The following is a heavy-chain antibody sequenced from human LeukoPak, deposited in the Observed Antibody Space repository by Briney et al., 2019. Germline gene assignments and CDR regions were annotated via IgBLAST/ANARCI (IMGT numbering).Heavy chain of an antibody. Sequence: SETLSLTCTVSGGSISYYWSWIRQPAGKGLEWIGRIYTSGSTNYNPSLKSRVTISIDTSKNQFSLNLNSVTAADTGLYYCARGIDSNGYQLKGFGPWGQGTLVTVSS. CDR2: IYTSGST. J-gene: IGHJ5*02. D-gene: IGHD3-22*01. CDR1: GGSISYY. CDR3: ARGIDSNGYQLKGFGP. V-gene: IGHV4-4*07.